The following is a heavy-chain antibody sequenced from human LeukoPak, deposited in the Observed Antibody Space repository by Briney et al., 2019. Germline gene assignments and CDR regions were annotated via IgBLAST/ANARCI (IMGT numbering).Heavy chain of an antibody. Sequence: GGSLRLSCAASGFTFDDYAMHWVRQAPGKGLEWVSGISWNSGSIGYADSVKGRFTISRGNAKNSLYLQMNSLRAEDTALYYCAKDIRAVAGYCFDYWGQGTLVTVSS. CDR3: AKDIRAVAGYCFDY. V-gene: IGHV3-9*01. CDR2: ISWNSGSI. D-gene: IGHD6-19*01. CDR1: GFTFDDYA. J-gene: IGHJ4*02.